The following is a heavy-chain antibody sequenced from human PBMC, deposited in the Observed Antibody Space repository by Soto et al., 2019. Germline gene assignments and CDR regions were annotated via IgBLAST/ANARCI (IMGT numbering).Heavy chain of an antibody. D-gene: IGHD4-4*01. V-gene: IGHV4-59*08. CDR1: GGSISSYY. CDR2: IYYSGST. CDR3: ARQGYSKSYDY. J-gene: IGHJ4*02. Sequence: SETLSLTCTVSGGSISSYYWSWIRQPPGKGLEWIGYIYYSGSTNYNPSLKSRVTISVDTSKNQFSLKLSSVTAADTAVYYCARQGYSKSYDYWGQGTLVTVS.